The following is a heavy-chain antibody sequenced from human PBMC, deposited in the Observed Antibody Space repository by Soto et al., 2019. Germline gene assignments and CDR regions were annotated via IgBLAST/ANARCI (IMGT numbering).Heavy chain of an antibody. D-gene: IGHD1-7*01. Sequence: WGPLRLSCAASGGKFNNYGVNWVRQAPGKGLMWVSRIHNDGSTTRYADSVKGRFTISRDNAKNTLYLQMSSLRVEDTAVYYCARDNWNSYWGQGTLVTVSS. CDR1: GGKFNNYG. V-gene: IGHV3-74*01. J-gene: IGHJ4*01. CDR2: IHNDGSTT. CDR3: ARDNWNSY.